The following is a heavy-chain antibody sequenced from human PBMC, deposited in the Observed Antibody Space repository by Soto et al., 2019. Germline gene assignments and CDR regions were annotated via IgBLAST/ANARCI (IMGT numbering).Heavy chain of an antibody. V-gene: IGHV4-38-2*01. J-gene: IGHJ3*02. Sequence: SETLSLTCAVSGYSISSGYYWGWIRQPPGKGLEWIGSIYHSGSTYYNPSLKSRGPISVGTSKNQFSLKLSSVTAADTAVYYCARQSKWGAFDIWGQGTMVTVSS. D-gene: IGHD7-27*01. CDR3: ARQSKWGAFDI. CDR2: IYHSGST. CDR1: GYSISSGYY.